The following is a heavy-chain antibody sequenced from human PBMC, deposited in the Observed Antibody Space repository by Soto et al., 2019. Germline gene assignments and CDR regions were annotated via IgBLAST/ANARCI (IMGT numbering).Heavy chain of an antibody. V-gene: IGHV3-13*01. J-gene: IGHJ5*02. Sequence: GGSLRLSCAASGFSFGDYDVHWVRQASGRRLEWVSSIDGDDDTDYSDSVRGRFLISRENVRNSLYLQMTSLKVGDTAVYYCVRGEMRSSSGHSWFDPWGQGTLVTVSS. CDR1: GFSFGDYD. CDR2: IDGDDDT. D-gene: IGHD6-6*01. CDR3: VRGEMRSSSGHSWFDP.